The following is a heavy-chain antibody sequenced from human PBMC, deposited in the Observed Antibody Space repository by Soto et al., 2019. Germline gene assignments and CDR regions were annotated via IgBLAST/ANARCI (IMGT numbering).Heavy chain of an antibody. J-gene: IGHJ4*02. D-gene: IGHD2-15*01. V-gene: IGHV3-7*01. CDR3: ARGRYCISGSCYFDY. CDR2: IKQDGSEK. CDR1: GFTFSDYY. Sequence: PGGSLRLSCAASGFTFSDYYMSWVRQAPGKGLEWVANIKQDGSEKYYVDSLKGRFTISRDNLKNSLYLQMNSLRAEDTAVYYCARGRYCISGSCYFDYWGQGTLVTVSS.